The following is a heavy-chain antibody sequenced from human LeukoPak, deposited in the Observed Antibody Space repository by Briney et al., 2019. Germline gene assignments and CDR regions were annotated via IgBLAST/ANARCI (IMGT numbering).Heavy chain of an antibody. CDR2: ISYDGSNK. J-gene: IGHJ4*02. CDR1: GFTFNSH. Sequence: GRSLRLSCAASGFTFNSHKHWVRPAPGEGLEWVAVISYDGSNKNYADSVKGRFTISSDNSKNTLYLQMNSLRAEDTAVYYCARQSSVTRSGLEYWGQGTLVTVSS. D-gene: IGHD4-17*01. CDR3: ARQSSVTRSGLEY. V-gene: IGHV3-30*04.